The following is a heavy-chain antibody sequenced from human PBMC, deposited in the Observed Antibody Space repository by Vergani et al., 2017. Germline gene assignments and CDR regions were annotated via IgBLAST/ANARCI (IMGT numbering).Heavy chain of an antibody. CDR1: GYTFTNYG. CDR2: ISAYNDNT. CDR3: ARGKGSGGILWLDAFDI. J-gene: IGHJ3*02. D-gene: IGHD2-21*01. V-gene: IGHV1-18*01. Sequence: QVHLVQSGAEVKKPGASVKVSCKASGYTFTNYGISWMRQAPGQGLEWMGWISAYNDNTNYAQKVQGRVTMTTDTSTSTAYMELRSLRSDDTAVYYCARGKGSGGILWLDAFDIWGQGTMVSVSS.